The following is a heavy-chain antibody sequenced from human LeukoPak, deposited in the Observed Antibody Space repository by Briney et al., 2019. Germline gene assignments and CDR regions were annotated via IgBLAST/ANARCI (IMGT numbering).Heavy chain of an antibody. J-gene: IGHJ4*02. V-gene: IGHV3-7*01. CDR1: GFSFSSYW. D-gene: IGHD4-11*01. CDR3: ARGTGSNYTLGY. Sequence: PGGSLRLSCAASGFSFSSYWMTWVRQAPGKGLEWVANIKEDGSEKYYVDSMKRRFTISRDNAKNSLYLQMNSLRAEDTAVYYCARGTGSNYTLGYWGQGTLVTVSS. CDR2: IKEDGSEK.